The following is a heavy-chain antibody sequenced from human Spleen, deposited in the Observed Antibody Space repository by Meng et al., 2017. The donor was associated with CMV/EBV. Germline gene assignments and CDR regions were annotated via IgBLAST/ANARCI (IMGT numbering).Heavy chain of an antibody. J-gene: IGHJ4*02. CDR3: ATGLRGNWNYTG. CDR1: GFTFSSYS. V-gene: IGHV3-21*01. Sequence: GESLKISCAASGFTFSSYSMNWVRQAPGKGLEWVSSISSSSSYIYYADSVKGRFTISRDNAKNSLYLQMTSLRAEDTAVYYCATGLRGNWNYTGWGQGTLVTVSS. D-gene: IGHD1-7*01. CDR2: ISSSSSYI.